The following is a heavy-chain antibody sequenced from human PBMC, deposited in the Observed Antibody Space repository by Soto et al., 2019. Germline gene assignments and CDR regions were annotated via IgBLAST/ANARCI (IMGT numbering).Heavy chain of an antibody. CDR1: GYIFTNYA. V-gene: IGHV1-18*01. CDR3: GRDNDVWTGYSFDN. J-gene: IGHJ4*02. Sequence: QVQLVQSGGEVRKPGASVKVSCKASGYIFTNYAISWVRQAPGQGPEWMGWISGYNGDTNTHYSQNFQGRLTLTTDMSTTTATMELRSLTSDDTAVYYCGRDNDVWTGYSFDNWGQGSLVTVSS. D-gene: IGHD3-3*01. CDR2: ISGYNGDTNT.